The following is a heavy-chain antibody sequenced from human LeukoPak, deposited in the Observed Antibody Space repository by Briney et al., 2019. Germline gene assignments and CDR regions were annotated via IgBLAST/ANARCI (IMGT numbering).Heavy chain of an antibody. V-gene: IGHV3-23*01. Sequence: GGSLRLSCAASGFSFSTYAMNGVRQAPGMGLQWVSTITGRGGVTHYADSVKGRFTISRDNSKNTLYLQMNGLRAEDTAVYYCAKVMDTTMAPFDYWGQGTLVTVSS. J-gene: IGHJ4*02. CDR2: ITGRGGVT. CDR3: AKVMDTTMAPFDY. CDR1: GFSFSTYA. D-gene: IGHD5-18*01.